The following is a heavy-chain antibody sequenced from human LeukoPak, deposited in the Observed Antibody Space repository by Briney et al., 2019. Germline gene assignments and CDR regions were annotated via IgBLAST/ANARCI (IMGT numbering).Heavy chain of an antibody. Sequence: SVKVSCKASGDTFTTYAIIWVRQAPGQGLEWMGGIIPMFGTPNYAQRLQGRVTITADKSAKTAYMELRSLRYEDTAVYFCARAGIPGYCTNVTCSNWLDPWGQGTLVTVSS. CDR2: IIPMFGTP. D-gene: IGHD2-8*01. CDR3: ARAGIPGYCTNVTCSNWLDP. J-gene: IGHJ5*02. CDR1: GDTFTTYA. V-gene: IGHV1-69*06.